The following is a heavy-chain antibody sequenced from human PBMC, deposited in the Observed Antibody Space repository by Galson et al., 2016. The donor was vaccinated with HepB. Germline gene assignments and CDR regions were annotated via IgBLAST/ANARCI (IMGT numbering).Heavy chain of an antibody. Sequence: SLRLSCAASGLSFKDYCFNWVRQAPGKGLEWLSYISISSSTIYYADSVKGQFTISRDNAKNSLYLQMNSLRDEDTAVYYCATVWLRELYSLSMDVWGQGTTVTVSS. CDR2: ISISSSTI. CDR1: GLSFKDYC. D-gene: IGHD3-10*01. CDR3: ATVWLRELYSLSMDV. V-gene: IGHV3-48*02. J-gene: IGHJ6*02.